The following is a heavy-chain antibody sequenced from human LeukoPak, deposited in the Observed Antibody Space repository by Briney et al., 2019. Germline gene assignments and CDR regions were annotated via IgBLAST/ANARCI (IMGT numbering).Heavy chain of an antibody. CDR3: AKGRIVPAALLDY. CDR2: ISGSDDNT. D-gene: IGHD2-2*01. J-gene: IGHJ4*02. V-gene: IGHV3-23*01. CDR1: GFTFSSYA. Sequence: GGSLRLSCAASGFTFSSYAMNWVRQAPGKGLEWVSAISGSDDNTYYADSVKGRFTISRDTSKNTLYLQMNSLRAEDTAIYYCAKGRIVPAALLDYWGQGTLVTVSS.